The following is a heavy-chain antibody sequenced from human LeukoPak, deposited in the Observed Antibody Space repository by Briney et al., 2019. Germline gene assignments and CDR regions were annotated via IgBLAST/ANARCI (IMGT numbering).Heavy chain of an antibody. J-gene: IGHJ4*02. CDR2: ISHSGST. V-gene: IGHV4-4*02. CDR1: GGSISSSNW. CDR3: ARRYTYGYFELFDY. D-gene: IGHD5-18*01. Sequence: SETLSLTCAVSGGSISSSNWWSWIRQPPGKGLEWIGEISHSGSTNYNPSLKSRVTISVDMSKNQFSLKLSSVTAADTAVYYCARRYTYGYFELFDYWGQGTLVTVSS.